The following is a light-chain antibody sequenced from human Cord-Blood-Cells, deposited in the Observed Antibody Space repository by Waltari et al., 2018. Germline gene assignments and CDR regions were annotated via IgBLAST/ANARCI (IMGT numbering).Light chain of an antibody. CDR1: QRVASSY. V-gene: IGKV3-20*01. CDR2: GAS. J-gene: IGKJ2*01. Sequence: IVVTQSRGTLSLSPGERATLSGRASQRVASSYLACDQQQHGQAPSRLIYGASSRATGIPDRFSGSSSGTDFSLTISRLEPEDFAVYDCQQYGSSPYTFGQGTKLEIK. CDR3: QQYGSSPYT.